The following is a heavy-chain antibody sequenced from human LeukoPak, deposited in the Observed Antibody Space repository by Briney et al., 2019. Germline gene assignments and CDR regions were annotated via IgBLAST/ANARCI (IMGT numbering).Heavy chain of an antibody. Sequence: PSETLSLTCTVSGGSISSSSYYWGWIRQPPGKGLEWIGSIYYSGSTYYNPSLKSRVTISVDTSKNQFSLKLSSVTAADTAVYYCARQPLYYGDHAWFDLWGQGTLVTVSS. CDR2: IYYSGST. J-gene: IGHJ5*02. CDR3: ARQPLYYGDHAWFDL. V-gene: IGHV4-39*01. CDR1: GGSISSSSYY. D-gene: IGHD4-17*01.